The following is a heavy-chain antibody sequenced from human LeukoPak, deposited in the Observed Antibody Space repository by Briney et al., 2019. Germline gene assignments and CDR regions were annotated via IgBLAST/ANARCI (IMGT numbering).Heavy chain of an antibody. J-gene: IGHJ6*03. V-gene: IGHV4-34*01. Sequence: SETLSLTCAVYGGSFSGYYWSWIRQPPGKGLEWIGEINHSGSTNYNPSLKSRVTISVDTSKNQFSLKLSSVTAADTAVYYCARLEAAAGDYYYYYMDVWGKGTTVTISS. D-gene: IGHD6-13*01. CDR3: ARLEAAAGDYYYYYMDV. CDR1: GGSFSGYY. CDR2: INHSGST.